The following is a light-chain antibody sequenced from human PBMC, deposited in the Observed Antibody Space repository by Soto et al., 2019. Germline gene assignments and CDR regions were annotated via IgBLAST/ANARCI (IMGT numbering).Light chain of an antibody. J-gene: IGLJ2*01. CDR1: SGHSNYA. V-gene: IGLV4-69*01. CDR2: VNSDGSH. Sequence: QLVVTQSPSASASLGASVKLTCTLSSGHSNYAIAWHQQQPEKGPRYLMKVNSDGSHTKGDGIPDRFSGSSSGAERYLTISSLQSEDEADYYCQTWGTGSVVFGGGTKLTVL. CDR3: QTWGTGSVV.